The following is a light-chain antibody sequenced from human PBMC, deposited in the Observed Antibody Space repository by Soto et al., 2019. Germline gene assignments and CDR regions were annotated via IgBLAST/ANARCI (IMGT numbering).Light chain of an antibody. CDR2: DVN. CDR3: CAYVGSYSLV. J-gene: IGLJ2*01. Sequence: QSVLTQPRSVSGSPGQSVTISCTGTSSDVGAYNYVSWYQQHPGKAPKVMIYDVNKRPSGVPDRFSGSKSDNTASLTISGLQAEDEADYYCCAYVGSYSLVFGGGTQLTVL. V-gene: IGLV2-11*01. CDR1: SSDVGAYNY.